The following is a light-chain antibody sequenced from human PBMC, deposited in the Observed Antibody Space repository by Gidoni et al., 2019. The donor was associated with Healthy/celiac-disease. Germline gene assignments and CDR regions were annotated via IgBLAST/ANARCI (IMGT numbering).Light chain of an antibody. CDR2: GAS. CDR3: QQYGSSHS. J-gene: IGKJ2*03. V-gene: IGKV3-20*01. CDR1: QSVSSSY. Sequence: ELVLTQSPGTLSLSPGERATLSCRASQSVSSSYLAWYQQKPGQAPRLLIYGASSRATGIPDRFSGSGSGTDFTLTISRLEPEDFAVYYCQQYGSSHSFGQGTNLEIK.